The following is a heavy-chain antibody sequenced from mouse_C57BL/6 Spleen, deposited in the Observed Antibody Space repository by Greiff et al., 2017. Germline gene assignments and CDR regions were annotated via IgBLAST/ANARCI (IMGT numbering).Heavy chain of an antibody. CDR3: ARDTTVVRPTWYFDV. Sequence: QVQLQQPGAELVRPGTSVKLSCKASGYTFTSYWMHWVKQRPGQGLEWIGVIDPSDSYTNYNQKFKGKATLTVDTSSSTAYMQLSSLTSEDSAVYYCARDTTVVRPTWYFDVWGTGTTVTVSS. V-gene: IGHV1-59*01. J-gene: IGHJ1*03. D-gene: IGHD1-1*01. CDR2: IDPSDSYT. CDR1: GYTFTSYW.